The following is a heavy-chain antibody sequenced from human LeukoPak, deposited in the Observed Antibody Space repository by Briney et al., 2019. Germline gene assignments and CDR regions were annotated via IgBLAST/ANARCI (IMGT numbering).Heavy chain of an antibody. CDR1: GGSISSYY. J-gene: IGHJ6*02. D-gene: IGHD3-3*01. CDR2: IYYSGST. Sequence: PSETLSLTCTVSGGSISSYYWSWIRQPPGKGLEWIGYIYYSGSTNYNPSLKSRVTISVDTSKNQFSLKLSSVTAADTAVYYCARAVAYFWSGLYYYYYGMDVWGQGTTVTVSS. CDR3: ARAVAYFWSGLYYYYYGMDV. V-gene: IGHV4-59*01.